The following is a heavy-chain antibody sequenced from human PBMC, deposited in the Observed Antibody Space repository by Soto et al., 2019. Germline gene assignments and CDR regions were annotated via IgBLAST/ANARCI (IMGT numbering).Heavy chain of an antibody. D-gene: IGHD4-17*01. V-gene: IGHV1-69*13. Sequence: ASVKVSCKASGGTFSSYAISWVRQAPGQGLEWMGGIIPIFGTANYAQKFQGRVTITADESTSTAYMELSSLRSEDTAVYYCARERTSPYGDYFDYWGQGTLVTVSS. CDR3: ARERTSPYGDYFDY. J-gene: IGHJ4*02. CDR1: GGTFSSYA. CDR2: IIPIFGTA.